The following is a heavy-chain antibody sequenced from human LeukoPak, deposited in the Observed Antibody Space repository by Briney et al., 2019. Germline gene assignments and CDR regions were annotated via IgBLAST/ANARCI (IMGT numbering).Heavy chain of an antibody. CDR1: GFTFTTYS. Sequence: GGSLRLSCAASGFTFTTYSMNWVRHAPGKGLEWVSSISSTSDYIYYADSLKGRFTISRDNAKNSLYLRMNSLRAEDTAVYYCAREEEDYYDSGTYYFDFWGQGTLVTVSS. D-gene: IGHD3-10*01. CDR3: AREEEDYYDSGTYYFDF. CDR2: ISSTSDYI. V-gene: IGHV3-21*01. J-gene: IGHJ4*02.